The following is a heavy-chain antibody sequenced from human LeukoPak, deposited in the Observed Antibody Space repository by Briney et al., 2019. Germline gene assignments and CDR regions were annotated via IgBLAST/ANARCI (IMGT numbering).Heavy chain of an antibody. J-gene: IGHJ4*02. Sequence: GGSLRLSCVASGFTFTNYWMSWVRQAPGKGLEWVANIKQDGSEKYYVDSVKGRFTISRDNAKNSLYLQMNSLRPEDTAVYFSARHYYCSGGICSFDYWGRGTLVTVSP. V-gene: IGHV3-7*03. CDR3: ARHYYCSGGICSFDY. D-gene: IGHD2-15*01. CDR2: IKQDGSEK. CDR1: GFTFTNYW.